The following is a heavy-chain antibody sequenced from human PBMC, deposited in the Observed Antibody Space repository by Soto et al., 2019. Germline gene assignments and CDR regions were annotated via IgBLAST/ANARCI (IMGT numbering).Heavy chain of an antibody. Sequence: SETLSLTCTVSGGSISSGGYYWSWIRQHPGKGLEWIGYIYYSGSTYYNPSLKSRVTISVDTSKNQFSLKLSSVTAADTAVYYCARTSRRDFWGSYRHAWDFDYWGQGTLVTVSS. CDR3: ARTSRRDFWGSYRHAWDFDY. D-gene: IGHD3-16*02. CDR2: IYYSGST. V-gene: IGHV4-31*02. J-gene: IGHJ4*02. CDR1: GGSISSGGYY.